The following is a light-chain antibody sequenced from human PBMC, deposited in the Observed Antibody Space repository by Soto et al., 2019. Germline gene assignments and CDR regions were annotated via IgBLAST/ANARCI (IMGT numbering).Light chain of an antibody. CDR2: DVT. J-gene: IGLJ1*01. Sequence: QSVLTQPASVSGSPGQSITISCTGTSSDVGGYNYVSWYQQHPGKAPKLMIYDVTYRPSGVSNRFSGSKSGTTASLTLSGFQAEDEADYYCTSYPSSSTYVFGTDIKVPV. CDR3: TSYPSSSTYV. V-gene: IGLV2-14*01. CDR1: SSDVGGYNY.